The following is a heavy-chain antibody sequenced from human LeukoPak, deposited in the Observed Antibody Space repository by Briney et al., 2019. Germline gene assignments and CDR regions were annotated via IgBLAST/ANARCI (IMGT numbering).Heavy chain of an antibody. CDR3: ARGPNRYYFDY. V-gene: IGHV4-59*01. D-gene: IGHD2/OR15-2a*01. CDR1: VGSISSYY. J-gene: IGHJ4*02. CDR2: IYYSGRT. Sequence: PSETLSLTCTVSVGSISSYYWSWIRQPPGRGLERTGYIYYSGRTNYNPSLKSRVTISVDTSKNQFSLKLSSVTAADTAVYYCARGPNRYYFDYWGQGTLVTVSS.